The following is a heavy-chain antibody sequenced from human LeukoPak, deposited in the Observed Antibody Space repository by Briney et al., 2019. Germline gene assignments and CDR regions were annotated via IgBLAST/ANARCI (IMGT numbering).Heavy chain of an antibody. Sequence: KPSETLSLTCTLSGGSISSSSYYWGWIRQPPGKGLERIGSIYYSGNTYYNPSLKSRVTISVDTSKTQFSLKLSSVTAADTAVYYCARGYYDVLTGHPKNFDYWGQGTLVTVSS. CDR2: IYYSGNT. J-gene: IGHJ4*02. D-gene: IGHD3-9*01. CDR1: GGSISSSSYY. CDR3: ARGYYDVLTGHPKNFDY. V-gene: IGHV4-39*01.